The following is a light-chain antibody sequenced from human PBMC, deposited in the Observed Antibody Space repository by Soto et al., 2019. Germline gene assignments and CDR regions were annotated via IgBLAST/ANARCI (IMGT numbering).Light chain of an antibody. CDR1: QSVGTN. CDR2: GAA. V-gene: IGKV3-15*01. CDR3: QQYNNWPRT. J-gene: IGKJ1*01. Sequence: IVMTQSPVILSVSPGERATLSCRASQSVGTNLAWYQQKTGQAPRLLISGAATRATGIPARFSGRGSGTEFTLTVSSLQSEDFAVYYCQQYNNWPRTFGQGTKVEIK.